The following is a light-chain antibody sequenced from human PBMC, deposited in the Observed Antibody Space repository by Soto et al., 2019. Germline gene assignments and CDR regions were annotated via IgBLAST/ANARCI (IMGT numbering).Light chain of an antibody. CDR2: GAS. CDR1: QTISND. V-gene: IGKV3-15*01. Sequence: EVVMTQSPATMSVAPGESATLSCRSSQTISNDLAWYQQRPGQPPRLLIYGASTRATGTPAMFRGSGSGTEFTLAISDLQSEDFAVYYCQQYNNWPKCTFGQGTNVERK. J-gene: IGKJ1*01. CDR3: QQYNNWPKCT.